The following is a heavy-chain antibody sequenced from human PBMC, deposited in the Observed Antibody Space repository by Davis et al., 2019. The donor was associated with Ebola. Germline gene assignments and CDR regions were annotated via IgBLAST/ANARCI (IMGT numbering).Heavy chain of an antibody. CDR1: GGSTSSSRYY. CDR3: ARSSTGGVLAANWRFDP. V-gene: IGHV4-39*07. Sequence: MPSDTLSLTCTVSGGSTSSSRYYWGWIRQPPGKGLEWIGSIYYSGSTYYNPSLKSRVTISVDTSKNQFSLKLSSVTAADTAVYYCARSSTGGVLAANWRFDPWGQGTLVTVSS. D-gene: IGHD1-20*01. J-gene: IGHJ5*02. CDR2: IYYSGST.